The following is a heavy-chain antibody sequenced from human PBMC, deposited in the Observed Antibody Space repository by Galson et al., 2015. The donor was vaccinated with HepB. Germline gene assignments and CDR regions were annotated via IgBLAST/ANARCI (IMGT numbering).Heavy chain of an antibody. Sequence: SLRLSCAASGFTFGDYAMSWFRQAPGKGLEWVGFIRSKAYGGTTEYAASVKGRFTTSRDDSKSIAYLQMNSLKTEDTAVYYCTRAVGFDWPGPPGWFDPWGQGTLVTVSS. D-gene: IGHD3-9*01. J-gene: IGHJ5*02. CDR2: IRSKAYGGTT. V-gene: IGHV3-49*03. CDR1: GFTFGDYA. CDR3: TRAVGFDWPGPPGWFDP.